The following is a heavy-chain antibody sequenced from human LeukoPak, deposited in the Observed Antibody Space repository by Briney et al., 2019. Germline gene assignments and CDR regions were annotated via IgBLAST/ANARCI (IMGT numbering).Heavy chain of an antibody. CDR3: ARMRFGELLGFDY. CDR2: IYYSGST. J-gene: IGHJ4*02. Sequence: ASESLSLTCTVSGGSISSGGYYWSWIRQHPGKGLEWIGYIYYSGSTYYNPSLKSRVTISVDTSKNQFSLKLSSVTAADTAVYYCARMRFGELLGFDYWGQGTLVTVSS. D-gene: IGHD3-10*01. CDR1: GGSISSGGYY. V-gene: IGHV4-31*03.